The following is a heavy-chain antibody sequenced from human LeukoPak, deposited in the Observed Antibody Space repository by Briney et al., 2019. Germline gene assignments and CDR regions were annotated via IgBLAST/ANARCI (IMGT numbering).Heavy chain of an antibody. Sequence: GGSLRLSCAASGFTFSSYGMQWGRQAPGKGLEGVAVIWYDGSNKYYADSVKGRFTISRDNSKNTLYLQMNSLRAEDTAVYYCARDEAYCGGDCYPLYWGQGTLVTVSS. J-gene: IGHJ4*02. D-gene: IGHD2-21*02. CDR3: ARDEAYCGGDCYPLY. CDR2: IWYDGSNK. CDR1: GFTFSSYG. V-gene: IGHV3-33*01.